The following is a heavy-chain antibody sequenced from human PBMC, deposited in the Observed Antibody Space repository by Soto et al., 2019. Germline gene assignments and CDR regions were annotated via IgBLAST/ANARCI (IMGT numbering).Heavy chain of an antibody. CDR3: ASQGNSGSYTNFDY. J-gene: IGHJ4*02. Sequence: QLQLQESGPGLVKASETLSLTCTVSGGSISSSNYYWGWIRQPPGKGLEWIGSIYYSGSTYYNPSLKTRVSISLDTDKNHFSLKLSSVTAADTAVYYCASQGNSGSYTNFDYWGQGTLVTVSS. V-gene: IGHV4-39*01. CDR2: IYYSGST. D-gene: IGHD3-10*01. CDR1: GGSISSSNYY.